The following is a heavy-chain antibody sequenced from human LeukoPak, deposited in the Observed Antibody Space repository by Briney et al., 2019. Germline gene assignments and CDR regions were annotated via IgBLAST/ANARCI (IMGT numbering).Heavy chain of an antibody. CDR1: GFTFSSCW. CDR3: ARSRWLDAFDY. D-gene: IGHD6-19*01. V-gene: IGHV3-74*01. J-gene: IGHJ4*02. CDR2: INSDGSTT. Sequence: GGSLRLSCAASGFTFSSCWMHWVRQAPGKGLVWVSRINSDGSTTNYADSVKGRFTISRDNAKNTLYLQMNSLRADDTAVYYCARSRWLDAFDYWGQGTLVTVSS.